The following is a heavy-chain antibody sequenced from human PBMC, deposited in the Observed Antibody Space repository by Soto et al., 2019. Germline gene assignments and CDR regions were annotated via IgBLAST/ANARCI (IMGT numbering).Heavy chain of an antibody. V-gene: IGHV4-59*01. J-gene: IGHJ4*02. CDR2: IYYSGST. CDR3: ARGTGATSYFDY. D-gene: IGHD1-26*01. Sequence: SETLSLTCTVSGGSISSYYWSWIRQPPGKGLEWIGCIYYSGSTNYNPSLKSRVTISVATSKNQFSLKLSSVTAADTAVYYCARGTGATSYFDYWGQGTLVTVSS. CDR1: GGSISSYY.